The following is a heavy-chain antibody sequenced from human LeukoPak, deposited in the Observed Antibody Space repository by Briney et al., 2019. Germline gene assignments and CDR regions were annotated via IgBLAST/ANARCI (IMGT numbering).Heavy chain of an antibody. CDR2: IIPIFGTA. Sequence: SVTVSCKASGGTFSSYAISWARQAPGQGLEWMGGIIPIFGTANYAQKFQGRVTITADESTSTAYMELSSLRSEDTAVYYCARDLLDYGGNSGFDYWGQGTLVTVSS. V-gene: IGHV1-69*13. CDR3: ARDLLDYGGNSGFDY. J-gene: IGHJ4*02. D-gene: IGHD4-23*01. CDR1: GGTFSSYA.